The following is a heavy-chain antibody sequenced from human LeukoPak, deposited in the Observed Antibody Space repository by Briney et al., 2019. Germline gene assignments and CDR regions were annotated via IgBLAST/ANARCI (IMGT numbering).Heavy chain of an antibody. D-gene: IGHD1-26*01. Sequence: GGSLRLSCAASGFTFSSYWMHWVRQAPGKGLGWVSVIYSGGSTYYADSVKGRFTISRDNSKNTLYLQMNSLRAEDTAVYYCASGRVGATGYWGQGTLVTVSS. CDR2: IYSGGST. V-gene: IGHV3-53*01. CDR3: ASGRVGATGY. J-gene: IGHJ4*02. CDR1: GFTFSSYW.